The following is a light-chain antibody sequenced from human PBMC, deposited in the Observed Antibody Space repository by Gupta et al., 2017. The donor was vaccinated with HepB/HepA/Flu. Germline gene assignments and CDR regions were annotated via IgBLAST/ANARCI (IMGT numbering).Light chain of an antibody. CDR1: QSISTW. V-gene: IGKV1-5*03. J-gene: IGKJ1*01. CDR3: HQDQSSPWT. Sequence: DIQMTQSPSTLSASIGDRVTITCRASQSISTWLAWYQQKPGKAPKLLIYKASNLQSGVPSRFSGSGSGTECTLTINSLQPDDFATLFCHQDQSSPWTFGQGTKVEIK. CDR2: KAS.